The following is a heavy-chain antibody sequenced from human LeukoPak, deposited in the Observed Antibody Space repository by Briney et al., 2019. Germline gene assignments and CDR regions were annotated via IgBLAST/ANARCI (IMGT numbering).Heavy chain of an antibody. CDR1: GFTVSSNY. Sequence: GGSLRLSCAASGFTVSSNYMSWVRQAPGKGLEWVAVISYDGSNKYYADSVKGRFTISRDDSKNTLYLQMNSLRAEDTAVYYCARAPWGTYSSFDYWGQGTLVTVSS. D-gene: IGHD7-27*01. CDR3: ARAPWGTYSSFDY. CDR2: ISYDGSNK. V-gene: IGHV3-30-3*01. J-gene: IGHJ4*02.